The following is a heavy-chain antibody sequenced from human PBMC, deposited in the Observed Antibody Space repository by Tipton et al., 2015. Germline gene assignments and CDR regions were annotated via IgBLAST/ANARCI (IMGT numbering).Heavy chain of an antibody. CDR3: ARARRQLVLGVFDY. D-gene: IGHD6-6*01. CDR1: GYTFTDYY. CDR2: INPNSGGT. J-gene: IGHJ4*02. V-gene: IGHV1-2*02. Sequence: QLVQSGAEVKKPGASVKVSCKASGYTFTDYYVHWVRQAPGQGLEWMGWINPNSGGTNYPQKFQDRVTMTRDTSVSTAYMELSSLKSDDTAVYYCARARRQLVLGVFDYWGQGTQVTVSS.